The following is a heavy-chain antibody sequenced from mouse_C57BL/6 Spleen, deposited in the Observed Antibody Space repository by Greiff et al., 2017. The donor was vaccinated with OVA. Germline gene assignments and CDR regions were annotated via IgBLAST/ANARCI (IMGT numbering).Heavy chain of an antibody. V-gene: IGHV3-6*01. CDR3: AREDYGSSYDYFDD. J-gene: IGHJ2*01. CDR1: GYSITSGYY. D-gene: IGHD1-1*01. CDR2: KSYDGSN. Sequence: EVQLQQSGPGLVKPSQSLSLTCSVTGYSITSGYYWNWIRQFPGNKLEWMGYKSYDGSNNYNPSLKNRISIPRDTSKNQFFLKLNSVTTEDTATYYCAREDYGSSYDYFDDWGQGTTLTVSS.